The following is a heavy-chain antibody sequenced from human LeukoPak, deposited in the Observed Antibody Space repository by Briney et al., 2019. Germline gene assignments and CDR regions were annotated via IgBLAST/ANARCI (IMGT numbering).Heavy chain of an antibody. Sequence: PSETLSLTCTVSGHSIGAGFVWGWIRQSPGKGLEWLGNIFHNGNTYYNPSLNGRVTMSPDTSRNQFSLTLTSVTAADTAVYFCARRGSITGWSFDYWGLDPWSRSPQ. CDR3: ARRGSITGWSFDY. D-gene: IGHD1-14*01. J-gene: IGHJ4*01. CDR1: GHSIGAGFV. V-gene: IGHV4-38-2*02. CDR2: IFHNGNT.